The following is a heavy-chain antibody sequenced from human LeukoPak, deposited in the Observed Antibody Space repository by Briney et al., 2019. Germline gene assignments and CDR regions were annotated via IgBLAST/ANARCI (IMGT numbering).Heavy chain of an antibody. V-gene: IGHV3-7*03. Sequence: GGSLRLSCAASGFTFRSYWMSWVRQAPGKGLEWVATINQDVSQIKYVDSVKGRFTISRDNAKNSLYLQMNSLRAEDTAVYYCAKGDGFRAARAYNWFDPWGQGTLVTVSS. CDR1: GFTFRSYW. CDR3: AKGDGFRAARAYNWFDP. CDR2: INQDVSQI. J-gene: IGHJ5*02. D-gene: IGHD2-15*01.